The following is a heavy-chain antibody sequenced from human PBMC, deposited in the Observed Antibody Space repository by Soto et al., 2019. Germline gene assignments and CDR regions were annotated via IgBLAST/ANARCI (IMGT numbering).Heavy chain of an antibody. CDR3: ARVITMVRGVIITDYFDY. CDR2: IYYSGST. Sequence: QVQLQESGPGLVKPSQTLSLTCTVSGGSISSGGYYWSWIRQHPGKGLEWIGYIYYSGSTYYNPSIKSRVTISVDTSKNQFSLKLSSVTAADTAVYYCARVITMVRGVIITDYFDYWGQGTLVTVSS. D-gene: IGHD3-10*01. V-gene: IGHV4-31*03. CDR1: GGSISSGGYY. J-gene: IGHJ4*02.